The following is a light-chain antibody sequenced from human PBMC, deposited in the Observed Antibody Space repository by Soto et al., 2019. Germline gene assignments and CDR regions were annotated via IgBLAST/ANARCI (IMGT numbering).Light chain of an antibody. CDR3: QQRRSWPLT. CDR1: QSVRSY. J-gene: IGKJ4*01. Sequence: IVVSESPATLALSPGERATLSCRASQSVRSYVGWYQQKPGQAPRLLIYDASNRATGIPARFSGSGSGTDFTLTINSLEPEDFAVYYCQQRRSWPLTFGGGTKVDI. CDR2: DAS. V-gene: IGKV3-11*01.